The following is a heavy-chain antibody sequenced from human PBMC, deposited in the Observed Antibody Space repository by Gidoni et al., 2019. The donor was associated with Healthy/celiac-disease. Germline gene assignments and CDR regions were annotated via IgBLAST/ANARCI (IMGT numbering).Heavy chain of an antibody. CDR2: IKQDGSEK. V-gene: IGHV3-7*01. Sequence: EVQLVESGGGLVQPGGSLRLSCAASGFTFSSYWMSWVRQAPGKGLEWVANIKQDGSEKYYVDSVKGRFTISRDNAKNSLYLQMNSLRAEDTAVYYCARDIGPSGYGMDVWGQGTTVTVSS. D-gene: IGHD3-10*01. CDR1: GFTFSSYW. J-gene: IGHJ6*02. CDR3: ARDIGPSGYGMDV.